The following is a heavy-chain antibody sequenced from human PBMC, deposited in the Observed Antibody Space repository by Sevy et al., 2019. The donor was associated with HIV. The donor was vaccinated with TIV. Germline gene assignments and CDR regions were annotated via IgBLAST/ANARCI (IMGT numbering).Heavy chain of an antibody. CDR2: ISGSSNCI. V-gene: IGHV3-21*06. D-gene: IGHD1-26*01. Sequence: GGSLRLSCAASGFTFSSYSMNWVRQAPGKGLEWVSSISGSSNCIYYAESLKGRFIISRDNAKNTLYLQMNSLRADDTAVYYCATGPPDGSYDYFDYWGQGTLVTVSS. J-gene: IGHJ4*02. CDR3: ATGPPDGSYDYFDY. CDR1: GFTFSSYS.